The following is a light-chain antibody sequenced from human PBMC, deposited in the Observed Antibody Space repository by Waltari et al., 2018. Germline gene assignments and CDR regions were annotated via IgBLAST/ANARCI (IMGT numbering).Light chain of an antibody. V-gene: IGKV3-20*01. J-gene: IGKJ2*01. CDR3: QQYSNSPLT. CDR1: QSVTSNY. CDR2: GAS. Sequence: EIVLTQSPGTLSLSPGEGATLSCRASQSVTSNYLAWYQQNPGQVPSLLIHGASSRAPGIPDRFSGSGSGTDFTLTISRLEPEDFGIYYCQQYSNSPLTFGQGTKLEI.